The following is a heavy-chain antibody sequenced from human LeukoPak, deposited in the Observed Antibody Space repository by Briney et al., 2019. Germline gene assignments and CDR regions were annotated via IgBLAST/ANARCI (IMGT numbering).Heavy chain of an antibody. CDR1: GFAFSSSP. V-gene: IGHV3-30-3*01. CDR3: AKDQVVFPAASPRSLDY. J-gene: IGHJ4*02. Sequence: PGGSLRLSCAASGFAFSSSPMHWVRQAPGKGLEWVAVISYDGNNKYYADSVKGRFTISRDNSKNTLYLQVNSLRADDTAVYYCAKDQVVFPAASPRSLDYWGQGTLVTVSS. D-gene: IGHD2-2*01. CDR2: ISYDGNNK.